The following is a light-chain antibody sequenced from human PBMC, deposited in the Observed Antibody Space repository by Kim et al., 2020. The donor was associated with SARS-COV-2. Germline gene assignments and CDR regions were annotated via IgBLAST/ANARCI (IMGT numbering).Light chain of an antibody. Sequence: DIQMTQSPSSLSASVGDRVTITCRASQDIGNSLAWYRQKPGKVPQVLIYAASTLQSGVPSRFSGSGSGTEFTLTIGSLQTEDVATYYCQKYNSAPWTFGPGTKVDIK. CDR3: QKYNSAPWT. V-gene: IGKV1-27*01. J-gene: IGKJ1*01. CDR1: QDIGNS. CDR2: AAS.